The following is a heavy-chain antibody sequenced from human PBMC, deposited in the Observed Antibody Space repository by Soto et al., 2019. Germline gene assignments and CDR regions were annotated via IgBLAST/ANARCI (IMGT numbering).Heavy chain of an antibody. D-gene: IGHD6-13*01. CDR1: GFTFTDYA. CDR3: ARGSSGYISSWYYFDY. Sequence: GGSLRLSCAASGFTFTDYALGWVRQAPGKGLEWVATISGIGGSTYLADSVKGRLSISRDNSKNTVSLLMNSLRAEDTAVYFCARGSSGYISSWYYFDYWGRGTLVTVSS. J-gene: IGHJ4*02. CDR2: ISGIGGST. V-gene: IGHV3-23*01.